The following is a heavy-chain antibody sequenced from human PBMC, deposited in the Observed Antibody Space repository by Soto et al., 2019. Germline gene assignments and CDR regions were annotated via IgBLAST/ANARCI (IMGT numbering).Heavy chain of an antibody. CDR3: ARAVSTAGGH. CDR1: GFTFINYW. V-gene: IGHV3-7*01. CDR2: LNQDGSEK. D-gene: IGHD6-25*01. J-gene: IGHJ4*02. Sequence: EVQLVESGGGLVQPGESLRLSCAASGFTFINYWMTWVRQAPGKGLEWVASLNQDGSEKYYVDSVKGRFTISRDNAQNSLSLQMNSLRADDMAVYYCARAVSTAGGHWGQGTLVTVSS.